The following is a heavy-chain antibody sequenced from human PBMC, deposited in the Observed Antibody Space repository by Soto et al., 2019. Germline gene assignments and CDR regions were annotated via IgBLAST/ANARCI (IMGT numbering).Heavy chain of an antibody. CDR2: IYSGGST. Sequence: EVQLVESGGGLIQPGGSLRLSCAASGFTVSSNYMSWVRQAPGKGLEWVSVIYSGGSTYYADSVKGRFTISRDNSKNTLYLQMNSLRAEDTAVYYCARDGRQSSGYYDAFDIWGQGTMVTVSS. CDR3: ARDGRQSSGYYDAFDI. V-gene: IGHV3-53*01. D-gene: IGHD3-22*01. CDR1: GFTVSSNY. J-gene: IGHJ3*02.